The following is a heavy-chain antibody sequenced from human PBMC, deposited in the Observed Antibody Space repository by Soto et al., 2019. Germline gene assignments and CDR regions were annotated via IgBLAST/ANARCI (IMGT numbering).Heavy chain of an antibody. Sequence: GGSLRLSCAASGFTFSSYAMSWVRQAPGKGLEWVSAISGSGGSTYYADSVKGRFTISRDNSKNTLYLQMNSLRAEDTAVYYCATNQDSSWSRVSGNFDYWGQGTLVTVSS. V-gene: IGHV3-23*01. D-gene: IGHD6-13*01. CDR3: ATNQDSSWSRVSGNFDY. J-gene: IGHJ4*02. CDR2: ISGSGGST. CDR1: GFTFSSYA.